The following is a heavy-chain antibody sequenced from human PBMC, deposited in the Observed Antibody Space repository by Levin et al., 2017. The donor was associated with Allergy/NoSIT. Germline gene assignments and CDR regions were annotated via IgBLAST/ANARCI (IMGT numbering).Heavy chain of an antibody. D-gene: IGHD3-10*01. J-gene: IGHJ4*02. V-gene: IGHV1-69*04. CDR3: ARSGTWGLDY. CDR2: IIPALDIA. Sequence: SVKVSCKASGGTFSSYAISWVRQAPGQGLEWMGRIIPALDIANYAQKFQDRVTITADKSTNTAYVELSSLRSEDTAVYYCARSGTWGLDYWGQGTLVTVSS. CDR1: GGTFSSYA.